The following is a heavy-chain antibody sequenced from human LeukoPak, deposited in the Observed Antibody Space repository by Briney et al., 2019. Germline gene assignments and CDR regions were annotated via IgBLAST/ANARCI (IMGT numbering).Heavy chain of an antibody. CDR1: GFTFDDYA. D-gene: IGHD3-22*01. CDR3: AKALYYDSSGYLMEGGRGYYFDY. Sequence: GGPLRLSCAASGFTFDDYAMHWVRQAPGKGLEWVSGISWNSGSIGYADSVKGRFTISRDNAKNSLYLQMNSLRAEDTALYYCAKALYYDSSGYLMEGGRGYYFDYWGRGTLVTVSS. V-gene: IGHV3-9*01. J-gene: IGHJ4*02. CDR2: ISWNSGSI.